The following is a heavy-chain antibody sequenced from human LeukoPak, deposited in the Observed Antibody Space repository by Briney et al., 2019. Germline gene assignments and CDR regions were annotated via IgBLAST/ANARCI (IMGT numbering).Heavy chain of an antibody. V-gene: IGHV3-48*01. D-gene: IGHD6-19*01. CDR3: AKHSSGWYYYFDY. J-gene: IGHJ4*02. Sequence: GGSLRLSCVASGFIFSTYSMNWVRQAPGKGLEWVSYISSSSSTLYYADSVKGRFTISRDNAKNSLYLHMNSLRAEDTAVYYCAKHSSGWYYYFDYWGQGTLVTVSS. CDR2: ISSSSSTL. CDR1: GFIFSTYS.